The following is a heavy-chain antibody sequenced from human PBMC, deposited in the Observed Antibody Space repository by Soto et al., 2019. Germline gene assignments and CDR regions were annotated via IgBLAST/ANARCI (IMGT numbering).Heavy chain of an antibody. CDR1: GYTFTSYG. CDR3: ARDAPDGGYEPPFDP. V-gene: IGHV1-18*01. CDR2: ISAYNGNT. D-gene: IGHD5-12*01. J-gene: IGHJ5*02. Sequence: QVQLVQSGAEVKKPGASVKVSCKASGYTFTSYGISWVRQAPGQGLEWMGWISAYNGNTNYAQKLQGRVTMTTDTSTSTAYMERRGLRSDDTAVYYCARDAPDGGYEPPFDPWGQGTLVTVSS.